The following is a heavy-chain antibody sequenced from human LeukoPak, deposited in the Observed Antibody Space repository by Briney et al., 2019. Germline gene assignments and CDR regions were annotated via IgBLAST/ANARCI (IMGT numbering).Heavy chain of an antibody. D-gene: IGHD1-1*01. CDR3: ARGRVSSSTWYSTYYYYFYMDV. CDR2: VDYTGST. V-gene: IGHV4-59*01. Sequence: SETLSLTCAVSDDSITMYYWTWIRQPPGKGLEWIGYVDYTGSTNFNPSLNGRVSISRDTSKNLFSLRLRSVTAADTGVYFCARGRVSSSTWYSTYYYYFYMDVWGKGTTVTVSS. CDR1: DDSITMYY. J-gene: IGHJ6*03.